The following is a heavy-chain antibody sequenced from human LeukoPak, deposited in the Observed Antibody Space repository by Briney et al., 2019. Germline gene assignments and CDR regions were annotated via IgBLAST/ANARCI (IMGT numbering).Heavy chain of an antibody. Sequence: GESLKISCKASGYSFTNYWIGWVRQMPGKGLGWMGIIYPTDSDTRYSPSFEGQVTLSADKSISTAYLQWSSLKASDTAMYYCATPSYDSSGYYALLDNWGQGTLVTVSS. CDR3: ATPSYDSSGYYALLDN. V-gene: IGHV5-51*01. CDR1: GYSFTNYW. CDR2: IYPTDSDT. J-gene: IGHJ4*02. D-gene: IGHD3-22*01.